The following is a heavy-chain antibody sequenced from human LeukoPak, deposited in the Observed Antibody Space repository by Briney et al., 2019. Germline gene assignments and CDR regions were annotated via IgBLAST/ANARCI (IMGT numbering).Heavy chain of an antibody. V-gene: IGHV4-4*07. CDR2: IHTSGTT. CDR1: GGSISTYY. CDR3: ARDGRTGGI. Sequence: SETLSLTCTVSGGSISTYYRSWIRQPAGNRLEWIGRIHTSGTTHSSPSLESRVTMSVDTSKNQFSLKLSSVTAADTAVYYCARDGRTGGIWGQGTMVTVSS. J-gene: IGHJ3*02. D-gene: IGHD7-27*01.